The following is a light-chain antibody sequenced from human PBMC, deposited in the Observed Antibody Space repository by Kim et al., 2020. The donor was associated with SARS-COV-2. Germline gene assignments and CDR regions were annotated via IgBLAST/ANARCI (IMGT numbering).Light chain of an antibody. J-gene: IGKJ5*01. Sequence: SPGERATLSRTASESVSDFLAWYQQKPGQPPRLLIYDASDRAAGIPARFSGSGSGTEFTLTISSLEPEDFAIYYCQQRSNWPPLTFGQGTRLEIK. CDR2: DAS. CDR3: QQRSNWPPLT. CDR1: ESVSDF. V-gene: IGKV3-11*01.